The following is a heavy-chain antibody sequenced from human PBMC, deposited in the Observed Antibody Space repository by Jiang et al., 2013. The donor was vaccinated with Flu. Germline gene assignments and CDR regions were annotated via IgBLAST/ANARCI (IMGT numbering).Heavy chain of an antibody. CDR3: ARDMVGAMIVGIRTPNGAGY. CDR2: INPSGGST. J-gene: IGHJ4*02. V-gene: IGHV1-46*01. Sequence: EVKKPGASVKVSCKASGYTFTSYYMHWVRQAPGQGLEWMGIINPSGGSTSYAQKFQGRVTMTRDTSTSTVYMELSSLRSEDTAVYYCARDMVGAMIVGIRTPNGAGYWGQGTLVTVSS. CDR1: GYTFTSYY. D-gene: IGHD3-22*01.